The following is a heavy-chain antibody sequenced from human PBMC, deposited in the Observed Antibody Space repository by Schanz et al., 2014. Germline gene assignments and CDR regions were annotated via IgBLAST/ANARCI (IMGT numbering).Heavy chain of an antibody. CDR3: ARAARRTRVVPLYFDY. Sequence: QVQLQQWGAGLLKPSETLSLTCAVYGGSFSGYYWSWIRQPPGKGLEWIAEINHGGSTNYNPSLKSRVTISVDTSKNQFSRKWRPVTAADTAVYYCARAARRTRVVPLYFDYWGQGTLVTVSS. D-gene: IGHD2-2*01. CDR1: GGSFSGYY. CDR2: INHGGST. J-gene: IGHJ4*02. V-gene: IGHV4-34*01.